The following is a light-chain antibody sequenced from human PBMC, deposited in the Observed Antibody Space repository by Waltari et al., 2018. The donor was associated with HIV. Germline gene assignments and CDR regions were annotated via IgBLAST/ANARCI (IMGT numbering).Light chain of an antibody. CDR2: EVD. V-gene: IGLV2-8*01. CDR3: SSYAGSDNYVV. J-gene: IGLJ2*01. CDR1: STDIGGYDY. Sequence: QSALTQPPSASGSPGQSVTISCTGSSTDIGGYDYVSWYQQHPGKAPKFMIYEVDQRPSVVPDLFSGSKSGNTASLTCSGLQAEDEAYYYGSSYAGSDNYVVFGGGTKLTVL.